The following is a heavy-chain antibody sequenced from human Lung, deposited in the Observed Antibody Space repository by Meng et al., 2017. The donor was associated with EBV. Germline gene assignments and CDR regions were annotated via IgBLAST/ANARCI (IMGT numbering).Heavy chain of an antibody. D-gene: IGHD3-10*01. CDR3: ARDGRNGNYGSYWFDP. CDR2: IYDRETT. J-gene: IGHJ5*02. Sequence: ASAAGLCQLLWTLSRPCFASADATGTSNWGTWVRQPPGKVLEWIGEIYDRETTNYNPSLKSRVTVSLDKSKNQFSLKLTSVTAADTAVYYCARDGRNGNYGSYWFDPWGQGTLVTVSS. CDR1: ADATGTSNW. V-gene: IGHV4-4*03.